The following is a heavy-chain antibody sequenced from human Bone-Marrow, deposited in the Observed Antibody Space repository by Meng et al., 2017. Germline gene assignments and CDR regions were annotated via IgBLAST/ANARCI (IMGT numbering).Heavy chain of an antibody. D-gene: IGHD5-18*01. V-gene: IGHV3-20*04. CDR3: ARDRSGYSYGSEFAY. CDR1: GFTFDDYG. J-gene: IGHJ4*02. Sequence: GGSLRLSCAASGFTFDDYGMSWVRQVPGKGLEWVSRINWNGGRTAYTDSVKGRFTISRDSAKNSLYLQMNSLRDEDTASYYCARDRSGYSYGSEFAYWGQGTLVTVSS. CDR2: INWNGGRT.